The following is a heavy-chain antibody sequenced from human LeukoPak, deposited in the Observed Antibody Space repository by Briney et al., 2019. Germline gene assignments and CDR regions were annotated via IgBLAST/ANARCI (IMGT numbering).Heavy chain of an antibody. D-gene: IGHD6-19*01. Sequence: SETLSLTCAVYGGSFSGYYWSWIRQPPGKGLEWIGEINHSGSTNYNPSLKSRVTISVDTSKNQFSLKLSSVTAADTAVYYCARSRGWNFEYWGQGTLVTVSS. V-gene: IGHV4-34*01. J-gene: IGHJ4*02. CDR2: INHSGST. CDR1: GGSFSGYY. CDR3: ARSRGWNFEY.